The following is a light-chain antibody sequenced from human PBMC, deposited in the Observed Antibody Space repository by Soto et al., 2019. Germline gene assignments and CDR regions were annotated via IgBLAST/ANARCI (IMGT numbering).Light chain of an antibody. CDR1: SSNIGAGYD. V-gene: IGLV1-40*01. CDR3: QSYDSGLSTSV. CDR2: GNS. Sequence: QSVLTQPPSVSGAPGQRVTISCTGSSSNIGAGYDVNWYQQLPGTAPKVLIYGNSNRPSGVPDGFSGSKSGASASLAITGLQAEYDADYYCQSYDSGLSTSVFVGGTKLTVL. J-gene: IGLJ2*01.